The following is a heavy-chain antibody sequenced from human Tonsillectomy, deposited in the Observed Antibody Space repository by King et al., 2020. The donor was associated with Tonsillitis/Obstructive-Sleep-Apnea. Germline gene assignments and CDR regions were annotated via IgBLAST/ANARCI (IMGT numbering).Heavy chain of an antibody. J-gene: IGHJ6*03. CDR1: GFTFSSYA. Sequence: VQLVESGGGLVQPGGSLRLSCSASGFTFSSYALHWVRPAPGKGLEYVSASSSNGGRTYVADSLKGRFTISRDNSNNTLYLEMSSLRAEDTAVYYCVKGTSGEFYYYYMDVWGKGTTVTVSS. CDR3: VKGTSGEFYYYYMDV. V-gene: IGHV3-64D*06. D-gene: IGHD3-10*01. CDR2: SSSNGGRT.